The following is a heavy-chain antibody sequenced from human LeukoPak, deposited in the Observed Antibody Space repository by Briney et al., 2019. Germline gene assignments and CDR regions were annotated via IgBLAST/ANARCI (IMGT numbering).Heavy chain of an antibody. J-gene: IGHJ4*02. CDR3: AKDHRYTTYYYDSSGYYCDY. CDR2: ISGTGRT. V-gene: IGHV3-23*01. CDR1: GFTFSSYA. Sequence: GGSLRLSCAASGFTFSSYAVSWVRQAPGKGLEWVSTISGTGRTYYADSVKGRFTISRDNSKNTLYLQMNSLRAEDTAVYYGAKDHRYTTYYYDSSGYYCDYWGQGTLVTVSS. D-gene: IGHD3-22*01.